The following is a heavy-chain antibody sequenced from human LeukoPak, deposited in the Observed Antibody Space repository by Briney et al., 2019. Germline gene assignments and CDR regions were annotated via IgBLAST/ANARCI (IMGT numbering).Heavy chain of an antibody. Sequence: PSETLSLTCAVYGGSFSGYYWSWIRQPPGKGLERIGEINHSGSTNYNPSLKSRVTISVDTSKNQFSLKLSSVTAADTAVYYCARRYQYDKSGQYYDDFWGQGTLVTVSS. CDR2: INHSGST. D-gene: IGHD3-22*01. J-gene: IGHJ4*02. V-gene: IGHV4-34*01. CDR1: GGSFSGYY. CDR3: ARRYQYDKSGQYYDDF.